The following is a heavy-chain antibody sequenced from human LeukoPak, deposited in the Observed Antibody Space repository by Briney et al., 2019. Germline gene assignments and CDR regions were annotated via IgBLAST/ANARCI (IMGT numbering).Heavy chain of an antibody. D-gene: IGHD5-18*01. J-gene: IGHJ4*02. CDR3: ARDKRMQEGYSYGYDY. V-gene: IGHV3-7*01. CDR2: IKQDGSEK. CDR1: GFTFSSYW. Sequence: KPGGSLRLSCAASGFTFSSYWMSWVRQAPGKGLEWVANIKQDGSEKYYVDSVKGRFTISRDNAKNSLFLQMSSLRAEDTAVYYCARDKRMQEGYSYGYDYWGQGTLVTVSS.